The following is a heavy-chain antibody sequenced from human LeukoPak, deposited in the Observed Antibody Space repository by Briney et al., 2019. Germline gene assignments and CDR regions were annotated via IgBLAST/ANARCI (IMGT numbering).Heavy chain of an antibody. V-gene: IGHV1-18*01. CDR3: ARMSYQRGRKFDP. CDR2: ISAYNGNT. D-gene: IGHD2-2*01. J-gene: IGHJ5*02. Sequence: ASVKVSCKASGYTFTSYGISWVRQAPGQGLEWMGWISAYNGNTNYAQKLQGRVTMTTDTSTSTAYMELRSLRSDDTAVYYCARMSYQRGRKFDPWAREPWSPSPQ. CDR1: GYTFTSYG.